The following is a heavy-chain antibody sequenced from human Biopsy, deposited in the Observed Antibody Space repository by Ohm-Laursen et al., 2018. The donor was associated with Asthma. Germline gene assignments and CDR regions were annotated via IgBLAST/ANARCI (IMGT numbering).Heavy chain of an antibody. CDR2: INSVFGTT. D-gene: IGHD2-2*01. Sequence: ASVKVSCKSLGGTFNTYVIGWVRQAPGQGLEWMGGINSVFGTTTYPQKFQDRVTITADDSTSTVYMESSSLRSEDTAVYYCARKAGPCISRTCYSLDFWGQGTLVTVSS. CDR3: ARKAGPCISRTCYSLDF. V-gene: IGHV1-69*13. CDR1: GGTFNTYV. J-gene: IGHJ4*02.